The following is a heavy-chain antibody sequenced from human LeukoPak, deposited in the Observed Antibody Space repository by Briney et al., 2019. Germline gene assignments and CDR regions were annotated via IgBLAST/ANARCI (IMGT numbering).Heavy chain of an antibody. J-gene: IGHJ4*02. CDR1: GFTFSSYA. CDR2: ISGSGGST. D-gene: IGHD3-22*01. Sequence: GGSLRLSCAASGFTFSSYAMSWVRQAPGKGLEWVSAISGSGGSTYYADSVKGRFTISRDNSKNTLYLQMNSLRAEDTAVYYCAKDQTTYYYDSSGYYYGGYFDYWGQGTLVTVSS. CDR3: AKDQTTYYYDSSGYYYGGYFDY. V-gene: IGHV3-23*01.